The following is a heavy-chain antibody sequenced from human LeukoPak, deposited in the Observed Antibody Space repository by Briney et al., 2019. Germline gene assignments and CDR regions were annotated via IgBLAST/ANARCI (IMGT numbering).Heavy chain of an antibody. CDR1: GFTFSSYE. V-gene: IGHV3-48*03. Sequence: GGSLRLSCAASGFTFSSYEMNWVRQAPGKGLEWVSYISSSGSTIYYADSVKGRFTISRDNAKNSLYLQMNSLRAKDTAVYYCARSAVSGGYYFDYWGQGTLVTVSS. CDR3: ARSAVSGGYYFDY. D-gene: IGHD3-10*01. J-gene: IGHJ4*02. CDR2: ISSSGSTI.